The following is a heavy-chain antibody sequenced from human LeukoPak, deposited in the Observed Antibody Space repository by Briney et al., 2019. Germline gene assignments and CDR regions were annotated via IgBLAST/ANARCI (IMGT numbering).Heavy chain of an antibody. CDR2: INTNTGNP. CDR1: GYTFTSYA. Sequence: ASVKVSCKTSGYTFTSYAMNWVRQAPGQGLEWMGWINTNTGNPTYAQGFTGRFVFSLDTSVSTAYIQISSLKTEDTAVYFCARSQTYGDHPPFDYWGQGTLVTVSS. CDR3: ARSQTYGDHPPFDY. V-gene: IGHV7-4-1*02. D-gene: IGHD4-17*01. J-gene: IGHJ4*02.